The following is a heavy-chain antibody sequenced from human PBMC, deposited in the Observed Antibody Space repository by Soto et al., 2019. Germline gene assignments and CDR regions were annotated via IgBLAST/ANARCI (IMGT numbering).Heavy chain of an antibody. J-gene: IGHJ5*02. CDR3: ARAMHAGFTHYLDP. CDR1: YGSGTSYH. CDR2: TSYTGNT. V-gene: IGHV4-59*02. D-gene: IGHD1-26*01. Sequence: SVPLAITCIVSYGSGTSYHLSCIIPFPGKGLEWIAYTSYTGNTNYNPSLKSRVTISMDTSKNQLSLKLTSMTAADTAGEDCARAMHAGFTHYLDPWVPGNLLSFSS.